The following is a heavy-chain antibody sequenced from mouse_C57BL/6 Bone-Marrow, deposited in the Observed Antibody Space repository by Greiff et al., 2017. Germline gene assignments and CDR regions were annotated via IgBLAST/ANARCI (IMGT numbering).Heavy chain of an antibody. V-gene: IGHV1-82*01. CDR2: IYPGDGDT. Sequence: QVQLKESGPELVKPGASVKISCKASGYAFSRSWMNWVKQRPGKGLEWIGRIYPGDGDTNYNGKFKGKATLTADKSSSTAYMQLSSLTSEDSAVYFCARKAMDYWGQGTSVTVSS. J-gene: IGHJ4*01. CDR1: GYAFSRSW. CDR3: ARKAMDY.